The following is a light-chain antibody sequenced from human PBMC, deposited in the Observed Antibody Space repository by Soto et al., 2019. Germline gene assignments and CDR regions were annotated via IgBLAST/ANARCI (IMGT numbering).Light chain of an antibody. CDR2: ATS. J-gene: IGKJ1*01. CDR3: LKYNKDAPGA. V-gene: IGKV1-27*01. Sequence: DIQMAQSPSSLSASVGDTVTLTCRASEDIGHFLAWYQQGPGTVPKLLIYATSRLQPGVPSRFSGSGSGTDFTLTINTLQPEDVATYFCLKYNKDAPGAFGQGTKVEI. CDR1: EDIGHF.